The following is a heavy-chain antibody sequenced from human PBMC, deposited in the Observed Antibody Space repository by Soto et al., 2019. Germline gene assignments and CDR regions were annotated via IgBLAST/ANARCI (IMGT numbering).Heavy chain of an antibody. CDR2: ISGSGGST. Sequence: GGSLRLSCAASGFTFSSYAMSWVRQAPGKGLEWVSAISGSGGSTYYADSVKGRFTISRDNSKNTLYLQMNSLRAEDTAVYYCAKDGPGYYDFWSAPDIWGQGTMVTVSS. CDR3: AKDGPGYYDFWSAPDI. D-gene: IGHD3-3*01. V-gene: IGHV3-23*01. CDR1: GFTFSSYA. J-gene: IGHJ3*02.